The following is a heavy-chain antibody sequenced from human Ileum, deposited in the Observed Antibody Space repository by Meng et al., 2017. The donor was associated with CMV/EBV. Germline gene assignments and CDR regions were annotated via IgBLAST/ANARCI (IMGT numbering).Heavy chain of an antibody. Sequence: GESLKISCAASGFTFSSYWMYWVRQAPGKGLVWVSRIKSDGSSTIYADSVKGRFTISRDDAKNTLSLPMNSLRDDDTGVYYCGGGGGGSYSDYWGQGTLVTVSS. CDR3: GGGGGGSYSDY. D-gene: IGHD2-21*01. CDR2: IKSDGSST. J-gene: IGHJ4*02. V-gene: IGHV3-74*01. CDR1: GFTFSSYW.